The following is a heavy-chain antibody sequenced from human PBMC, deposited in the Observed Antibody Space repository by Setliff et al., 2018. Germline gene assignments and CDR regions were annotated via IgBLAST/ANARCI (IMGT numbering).Heavy chain of an antibody. CDR3: AKPGCWTWPLYYFDS. J-gene: IGHJ4*02. Sequence: GGSLRLSCAASGFAFNKYGMSWVRQAPGKGLEWVAGISSGFETAYADSVKGRFTISKDNSKNILYLEMTSLRADDTAIYYCAKPGCWTWPLYYFDSWGQGTLVTVSS. CDR2: ISSGFET. CDR1: GFAFNKYG. V-gene: IGHV3-23*01. D-gene: IGHD2-2*02.